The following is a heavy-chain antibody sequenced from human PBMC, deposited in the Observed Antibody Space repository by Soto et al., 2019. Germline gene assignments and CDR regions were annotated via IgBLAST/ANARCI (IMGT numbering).Heavy chain of an antibody. J-gene: IGHJ6*02. CDR1: GGTFSSYA. D-gene: IGHD2-2*01. CDR3: ARHVPAAGYYYGMDV. V-gene: IGHV1-69*12. Sequence: QVQLVQSGAEVKKPGSSVKVSCKASGGTFSSYAISWVRQAPGQGLEWLGGIIPIFGTADYAQKCQGRVTITADESTSTAYMELSSLRSEDTAVYYCARHVPAAGYYYGMDVWGQGTTVTVSS. CDR2: IIPIFGTA.